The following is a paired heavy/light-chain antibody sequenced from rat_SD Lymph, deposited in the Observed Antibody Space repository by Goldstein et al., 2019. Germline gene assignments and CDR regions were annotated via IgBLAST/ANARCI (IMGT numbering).Light chain of an antibody. CDR2: YAS. CDR1: QSISTS. J-gene: IGKJ4*01. CDR3: QQSYSSLFT. Sequence: NIVLTQSPATLSVTPGESVSLSCRASQSISTSIHWYQQKSNESPRLLIKYASQSISGIPSRFSGSGSGTDFTLSINRVESEDFSIYYCQQSYSSLFTFGSGTKLEIK. V-gene: IGKV5S10*01.
Heavy chain of an antibody. CDR2: MKYDGDT. Sequence: QVQLKESGPGLVQPSQTLSLTCTVSGFSLMDYSVHWVRQPPGKGLEWMGRMKYDGDTYYNSALKSRLSISRDTSKSQVFLKMNSLQTEDTAIYYCTRKFAYWGQGTLVTVSS. CDR1: GFSLMDYS. V-gene: IGHV2S30*01. CDR3: TRKFAY. J-gene: IGHJ3*01.